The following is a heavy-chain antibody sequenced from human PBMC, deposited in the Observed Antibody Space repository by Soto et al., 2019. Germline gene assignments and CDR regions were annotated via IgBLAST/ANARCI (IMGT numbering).Heavy chain of an antibody. Sequence: QVQLVQSGAEVKKPGSSVKVSCKASGGTFSSYAISWVRQAPGQGLEWMGGIIPIFGTANYAQKFQGRVTITADESTSKAYMELSSLRSEYTAVYYCARGFPGNTAMVTEIKYYYYGMDVWGQGTAVTVSS. CDR3: ARGFPGNTAMVTEIKYYYYGMDV. D-gene: IGHD5-18*01. CDR1: GGTFSSYA. V-gene: IGHV1-69*01. J-gene: IGHJ6*02. CDR2: IIPIFGTA.